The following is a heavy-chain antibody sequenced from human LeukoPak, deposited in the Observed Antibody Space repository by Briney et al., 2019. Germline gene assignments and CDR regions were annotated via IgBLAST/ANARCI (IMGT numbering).Heavy chain of an antibody. V-gene: IGHV3-11*03. J-gene: IGHJ4*02. CDR1: GFSFRDDY. D-gene: IGHD6-25*01. CDR2: ISISSTYT. Sequence: GGCLRLSCAASGFSFRDDYMSWIRQAPGEGLEWLSCISISSTYTKYADSVKGRFTISRDNAKSSMYLQMNSMREEDTDVYDCARQPSGQNFDSWGQGTLVTVSS. CDR3: ARQPSGQNFDS.